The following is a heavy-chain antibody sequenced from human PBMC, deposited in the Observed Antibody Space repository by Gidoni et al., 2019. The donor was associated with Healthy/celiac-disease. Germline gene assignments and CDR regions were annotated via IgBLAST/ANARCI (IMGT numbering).Heavy chain of an antibody. J-gene: IGHJ4*02. D-gene: IGHD6-13*01. V-gene: IGHV4-39*01. CDR3: ARHPRITAVDY. CDR2: IYDRGTN. Sequence: QLQLQESGPGRVKPSETLSLTCTVPGGSIRSSSYYVGLIRQPPGKGMELIGSIYDRGTNYYTPFINSRVTLVVNTSKHQFSLKLSASTAATKAVYYCARHPRITAVDYWGQGTLVTVSS. CDR1: GGSIRSSSYY.